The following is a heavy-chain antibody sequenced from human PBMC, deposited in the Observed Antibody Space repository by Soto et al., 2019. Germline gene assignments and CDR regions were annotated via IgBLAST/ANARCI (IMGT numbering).Heavy chain of an antibody. J-gene: IGHJ4*02. D-gene: IGHD3-10*01. CDR3: VRDVSVSSGSFGVY. CDR2: ISTYTGNT. V-gene: IGHV1-18*01. Sequence: ASVKVSCKASGYTFNTYCLSWVRQAPGQGLEWMGWISTYTGNTDYPQRFQGRVTMDTDTSTSTAYLDLRSLTSEDTAVYYCVRDVSVSSGSFGVYWGQGTLVTVPQ. CDR1: GYTFNTYC.